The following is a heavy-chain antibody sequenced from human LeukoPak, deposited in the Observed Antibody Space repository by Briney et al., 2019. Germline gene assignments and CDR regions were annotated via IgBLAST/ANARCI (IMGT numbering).Heavy chain of an antibody. J-gene: IGHJ4*02. CDR2: IYYSGST. CDR1: GGSISSSSYY. CDR3: ARHDLTGSPFDY. D-gene: IGHD3-9*01. V-gene: IGHV4-39*01. Sequence: SETLSLTCTVSGGSISSSSYYWGWVRQPPGKGLEWIGSIYYSGSTYYNPSLKSRVTISVDTSKNQFSLKLSSVTAADTAVYYCARHDLTGSPFDYWGQGTLVTVSS.